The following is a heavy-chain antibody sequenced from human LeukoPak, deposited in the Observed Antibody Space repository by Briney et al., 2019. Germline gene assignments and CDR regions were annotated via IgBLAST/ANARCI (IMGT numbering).Heavy chain of an antibody. V-gene: IGHV1-18*01. CDR1: GYTFTSYG. D-gene: IGHD6-19*01. J-gene: IGHJ5*02. CDR2: ISAYSGNT. Sequence: GASVKVSCKASGYTFTSYGISWVRQAPGQGLEWMGWISAYSGNTNYAQKLQGRVTITADESTSTAYMELSSLRSEDTAVYYCAREGASGWSPKLWPFDPWGQGTLVTVSS. CDR3: AREGASGWSPKLWPFDP.